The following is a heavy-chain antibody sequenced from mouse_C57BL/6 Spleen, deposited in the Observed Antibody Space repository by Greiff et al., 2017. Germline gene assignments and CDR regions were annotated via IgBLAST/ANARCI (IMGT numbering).Heavy chain of an antibody. J-gene: IGHJ2*01. CDR2: LWTGGGT. CDR1: GFSLTSYA. Sequence: VKLMESGPGLVAPSQSLSITCTVSGFSLTSYAISWVRQPPGKGLEWLGVLWTGGGTNTNSALKSKLSMSNDNSKSQVFIKMNSLQTDYTARYDVARNRCNYDYCDYWGQGTTRTVAS. CDR3: ARNRCNYDYCDY. D-gene: IGHD2-1*01. V-gene: IGHV2-9-1*01.